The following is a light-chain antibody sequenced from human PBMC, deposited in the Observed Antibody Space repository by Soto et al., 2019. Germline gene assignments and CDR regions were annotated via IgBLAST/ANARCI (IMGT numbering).Light chain of an antibody. CDR1: QSISRS. V-gene: IGKV3-15*01. J-gene: IGKJ1*01. CDR3: NQYNNWRT. CDR2: DAS. Sequence: ELVLTQSPAILSVSPGDSATLSCRASQSISRSLAWYQQKPGQAPRLLISDASTRATGIQARFSGSGSGTEFTLTIRSLQSEDFALYYCNQYNNWRTCGQGTKVDIK.